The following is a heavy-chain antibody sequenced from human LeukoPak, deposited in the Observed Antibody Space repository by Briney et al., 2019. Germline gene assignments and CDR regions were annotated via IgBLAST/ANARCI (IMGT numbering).Heavy chain of an antibody. Sequence: SVKVSCKASGYTFTDYYMHWVRQAPGQGLEWVGRIVPILGTANYAQNFQGRVTITADRSTTTAYMELSSLRSEDTAVYYCARVPQGSSWPYYFDYWGQGTLVTVSS. D-gene: IGHD6-13*01. CDR1: GYTFTDYY. CDR3: ARVPQGSSWPYYFDY. V-gene: IGHV1-69*08. CDR2: IVPILGTA. J-gene: IGHJ4*02.